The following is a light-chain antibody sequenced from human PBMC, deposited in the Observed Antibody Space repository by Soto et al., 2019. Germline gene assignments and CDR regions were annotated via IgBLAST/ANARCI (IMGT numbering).Light chain of an antibody. Sequence: GDRVTIPCRASQDISSWLAWYQQKPGKAPKLLIYAASSLQSGVPSRFSGSGSGTDFTLTISSLQPEDFATYYCQEANNFPYTFGQGTKLEIK. CDR2: AAS. J-gene: IGKJ2*01. V-gene: IGKV1D-12*01. CDR3: QEANNFPYT. CDR1: QDISSW.